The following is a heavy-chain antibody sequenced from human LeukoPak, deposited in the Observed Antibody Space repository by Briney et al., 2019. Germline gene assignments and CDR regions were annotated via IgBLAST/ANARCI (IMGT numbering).Heavy chain of an antibody. V-gene: IGHV4-59*01. CDR1: GGSISSYY. J-gene: IGHJ4*02. D-gene: IGHD5-18*01. CDR2: IYYSGST. Sequence: PSETLSLTCTVSGGSISSYYWSWIRQPPGKGLEWIGYIYYSGSTNYNPSLKSRVTISVDTSKNQFSLKLSSVTAADTAVYYCARSTFYDTAMVDYWGQGTLVTVSS. CDR3: ARSTFYDTAMVDY.